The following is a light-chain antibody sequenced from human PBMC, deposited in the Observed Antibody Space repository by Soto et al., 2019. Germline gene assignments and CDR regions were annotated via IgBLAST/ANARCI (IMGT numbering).Light chain of an antibody. CDR1: QSVDSAF. CDR3: QQYASSLT. CDR2: GAS. V-gene: IGKV3-20*01. J-gene: IGKJ1*01. Sequence: EIVLTQSPGSLSLSLGERATLSCRASQSVDSAFFAWYQQKPGQPPRLLMYGASRRATGIPDRFSGSGCGTNFTLTISRLEPEDFAVYYCQQYASSLTFGQGTKVEI.